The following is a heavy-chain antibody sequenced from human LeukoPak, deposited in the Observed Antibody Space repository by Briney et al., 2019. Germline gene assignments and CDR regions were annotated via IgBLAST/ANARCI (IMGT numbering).Heavy chain of an antibody. CDR1: GGSISSYY. CDR2: IYYSGST. Sequence: SETLSLTCTVSGGSISSYYWSWIRQPPGKGLEWIGFIYYSGSTNYNPSLKSRVTISVDTSKKQFSLKLSSVTAADTAVYYCARGTYGDYEGYWGQGTLVTVSS. J-gene: IGHJ4*02. V-gene: IGHV4-59*01. D-gene: IGHD4-17*01. CDR3: ARGTYGDYEGY.